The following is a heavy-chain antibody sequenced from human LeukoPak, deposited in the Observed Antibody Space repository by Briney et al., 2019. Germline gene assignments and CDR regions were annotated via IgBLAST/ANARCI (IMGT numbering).Heavy chain of an antibody. Sequence: SETLSLTCTVSGGSISSGYYWSWIRQPPGKGLEWIGYIYYSGSTYYNPSLKSRVTISVDTSKNQFSLKLSSVTAADTAVYYCARSSSRYGTNWFDPWGQGTLVTVSS. CDR3: ARSSSRYGTNWFDP. CDR1: GGSISSGYY. J-gene: IGHJ5*02. D-gene: IGHD6-13*01. V-gene: IGHV4-30-4*01. CDR2: IYYSGST.